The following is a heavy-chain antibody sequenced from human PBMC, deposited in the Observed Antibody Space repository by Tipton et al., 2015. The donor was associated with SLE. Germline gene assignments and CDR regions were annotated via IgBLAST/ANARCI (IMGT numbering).Heavy chain of an antibody. Sequence: LRLSCTVSGGSISSGGYYWNWIRQPAGKGLEWIGRIYSNGSTNYNPSLKSRVTISVDTSKNQFSLKLSSVTAADTAVYYCAGFYDFWSGFAYYYYYYTDVWGKGTTVTVSS. V-gene: IGHV4-61*02. J-gene: IGHJ6*03. CDR2: IYSNGST. D-gene: IGHD3-3*01. CDR3: AGFYDFWSGFAYYYYYYTDV. CDR1: GGSISSGGYY.